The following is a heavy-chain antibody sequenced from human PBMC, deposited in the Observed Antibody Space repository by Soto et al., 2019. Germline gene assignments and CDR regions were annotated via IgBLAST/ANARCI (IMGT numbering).Heavy chain of an antibody. D-gene: IGHD3-10*01. CDR3: ARARGSGSSHNFDY. Sequence: SVKVSCKASGGTFSSYAISWVRQAPGQGLEWMGGIIPIFGTANYAQKFQGRVTITADESTSTAYMELSSLRSEDTAAYYCARARGSGSSHNFDYWGQGTLFTFSS. CDR2: IIPIFGTA. V-gene: IGHV1-69*13. CDR1: GGTFSSYA. J-gene: IGHJ4*02.